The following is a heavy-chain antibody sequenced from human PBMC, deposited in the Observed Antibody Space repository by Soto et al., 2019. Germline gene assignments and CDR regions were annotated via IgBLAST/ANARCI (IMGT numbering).Heavy chain of an antibody. CDR3: VTLAPSMVRGVLDTTTYYYYGMDV. J-gene: IGHJ6*02. CDR2: ISSSSSTI. D-gene: IGHD3-10*01. V-gene: IGHV3-48*02. CDR1: GFTFSSYS. Sequence: GGSLRLSCAASGFTFSSYSMNWVRQAPGKGLEWVSYISSSSSTIYYADSVKGRFTISRDNAKNSLYLQMNSLRDEDTAVYYCVTLAPSMVRGVLDTTTYYYYGMDVWGQGTTVTVSS.